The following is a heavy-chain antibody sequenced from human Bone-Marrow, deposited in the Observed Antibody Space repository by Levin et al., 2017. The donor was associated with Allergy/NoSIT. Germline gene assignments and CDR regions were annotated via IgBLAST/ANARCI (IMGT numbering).Heavy chain of an antibody. J-gene: IGHJ6*02. D-gene: IGHD6-13*01. V-gene: IGHV1-2*06. CDR1: GYTFTGYY. CDR3: ARGGFSNLGGLYYYGMDV. CDR2: INPNSGGT. Sequence: ASVKVSCKASGYTFTGYYMHWVRQAPGQGLEWMGRINPNSGGTNYAQKFQGRVTMTRDTSISTAYMELSRLRSDDTAVYYCARGGFSNLGGLYYYGMDVWGQGTTVTVSS.